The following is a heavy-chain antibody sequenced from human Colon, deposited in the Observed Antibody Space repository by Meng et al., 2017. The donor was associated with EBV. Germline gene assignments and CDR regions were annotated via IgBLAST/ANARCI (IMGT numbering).Heavy chain of an antibody. CDR2: IYYSGSR. CDR3: ATQESRDGHNPY. CDR1: GDSISSTDYY. Sequence: QVQLQESGPGLVKPSQTLSLTCTVSGDSISSTDYYWSWVRQPPGKGLEWIGYIYYSGSRYYNPSLKSRVTISVDTSKNQFSLKLSSVTAADTAVYYCATQESRDGHNPYWGQGTLVTVSS. D-gene: IGHD5-24*01. V-gene: IGHV4-30-4*01. J-gene: IGHJ4*02.